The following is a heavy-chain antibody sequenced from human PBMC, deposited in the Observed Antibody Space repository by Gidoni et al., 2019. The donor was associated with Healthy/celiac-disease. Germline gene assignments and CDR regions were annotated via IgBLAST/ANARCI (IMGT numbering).Heavy chain of an antibody. CDR1: GFTFSSYW. J-gene: IGHJ4*02. CDR3: ARDLRFLEWLTPGYDY. CDR2: INRDGSST. Sequence: EVQLVESGGGLVQPGGSLSISCAASGFTFSSYWMHWVRQAPGKGLVWVSRINRDGSSTSYADSVKGRFTISRDNAKNTLYLQMNSLRAEDTAVYYCARDLRFLEWLTPGYDYWGQGTLVTVSS. D-gene: IGHD3-3*01. V-gene: IGHV3-74*01.